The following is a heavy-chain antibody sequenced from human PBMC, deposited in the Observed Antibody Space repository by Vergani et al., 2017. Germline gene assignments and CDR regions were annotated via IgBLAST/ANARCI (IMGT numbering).Heavy chain of an antibody. V-gene: IGHV3-30-3*01. CDR1: GFTFSSYA. CDR3: AREGARIAADFDN. Sequence: QVQLVESGGGVVQPGRSLRLSCAASGFTFSSYAMHWVRQAPGKGLEWVAVISYDGSNKYYADSVKGRFTISRDNSKNTLYLQMNSLRAEDAAVYYCAREGARIAADFDNWGQGTLVTVAS. CDR2: ISYDGSNK. J-gene: IGHJ4*02. D-gene: IGHD6-13*01.